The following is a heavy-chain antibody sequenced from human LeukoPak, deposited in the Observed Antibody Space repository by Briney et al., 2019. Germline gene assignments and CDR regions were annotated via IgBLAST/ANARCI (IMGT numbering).Heavy chain of an antibody. CDR1: GYTFTSYG. CDR2: ISAYNGNT. J-gene: IGHJ3*02. V-gene: IGHV1-18*01. CDR3: ARDGARTKYYYDSSGYADI. D-gene: IGHD3-22*01. Sequence: ASVKVSCKASGYTFTSYGISWVRQAPGQGLEWMGWISAYNGNTNYAQKLQGRVTMTTDTSTSTAYMELRSLRSDDTAVYYCARDGARTKYYYDSSGYADIWGQGTMVTVSS.